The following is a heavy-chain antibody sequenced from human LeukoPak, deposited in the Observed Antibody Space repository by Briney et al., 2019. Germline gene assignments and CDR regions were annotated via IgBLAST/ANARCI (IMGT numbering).Heavy chain of an antibody. CDR1: GGSISGYY. J-gene: IGHJ3*01. Sequence: PSETLSLTCTVSGGSISGYYWTWIRQPAGEGLEWIGYTHSRGSTNYNPPLKGRVTMTLDTSKNQVSLRLTSVTAADTAVYYCTRVCSSCRGSFDLWGQGTMVTVSS. CDR2: THSRGST. V-gene: IGHV4-4*07. D-gene: IGHD3-10*01. CDR3: TRVCSSCRGSFDL.